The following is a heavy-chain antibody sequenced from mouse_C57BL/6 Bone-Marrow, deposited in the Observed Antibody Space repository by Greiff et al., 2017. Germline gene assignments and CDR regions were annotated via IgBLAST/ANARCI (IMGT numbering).Heavy chain of an antibody. CDR2: ISDDGSN. V-gene: IGHV3-6*01. CDR3: ERNEGGFAY. CDR1: GYSITSGYY. J-gene: IGHJ3*01. Sequence: EVQLQESGPGLVKPSQSLSLTCSVTGYSITSGYYWNWIRQFPGNKREWMVYISDDGSNNYNPSLKNQSSITRDKAKNQFFLKLNSVTTEDTATYYCERNEGGFAYWGQGTLGTVSA.